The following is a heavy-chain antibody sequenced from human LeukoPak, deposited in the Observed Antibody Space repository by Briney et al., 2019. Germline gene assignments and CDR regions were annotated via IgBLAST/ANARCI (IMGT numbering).Heavy chain of an antibody. D-gene: IGHD5-18*01. CDR2: INPNSGGP. V-gene: IGHV1-2*06. J-gene: IGHJ4*02. CDR1: GYTFTSYG. Sequence: ASVKVSCKASGYTFTSYGISWVRQAPGQGLEWMGRINPNSGGPNYGQKFQGTVTMTRDTSISTAYLELSNLRSDDTAAYYCVRGYSYGFYFDYWGQGSLVTVSS. CDR3: VRGYSYGFYFDY.